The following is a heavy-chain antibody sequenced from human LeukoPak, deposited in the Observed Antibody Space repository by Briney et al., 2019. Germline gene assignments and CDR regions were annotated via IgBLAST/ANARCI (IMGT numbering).Heavy chain of an antibody. CDR1: GGSISSYY. V-gene: IGHV4-59*08. J-gene: IGHJ5*02. Sequence: SETLSLTCTVSGGSISSYYWSWIRQPPGKGLEWIGYIYYSGSTHYNPSLKSRVTISVDTSKNQFSLKLSSVTAADTAVYYCARLELENPFVLNLWFGEFGPFDPWGQGTLVTVSS. CDR3: ARLELENPFVLNLWFGEFGPFDP. CDR2: IYYSGST. D-gene: IGHD3-10*01.